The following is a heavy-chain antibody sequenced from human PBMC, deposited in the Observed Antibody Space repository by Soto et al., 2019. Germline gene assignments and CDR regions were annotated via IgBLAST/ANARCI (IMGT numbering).Heavy chain of an antibody. CDR2: ISGSGGST. J-gene: IGHJ6*02. Sequence: GGSLRLSCAASGFTFSSYAMSWVRQAPGKGLEWVSAISGSGGSTYYADSVKGRFTISRDNSKNTLYLQMNSLRAEDTAVYYCAKDPHQRWLQFYYYYYGMDVWGQGTTVTVSS. CDR3: AKDPHQRWLQFYYYYYGMDV. CDR1: GFTFSSYA. D-gene: IGHD5-12*01. V-gene: IGHV3-23*01.